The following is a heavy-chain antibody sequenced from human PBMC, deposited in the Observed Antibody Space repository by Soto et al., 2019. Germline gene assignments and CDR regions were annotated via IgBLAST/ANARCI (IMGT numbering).Heavy chain of an antibody. J-gene: IGHJ4*02. V-gene: IGHV4-30-2*06. CDR2: INHFEST. CDR3: VRGGGYDAFDH. D-gene: IGHD5-12*01. Sequence: QLQLQESGSGVVRTSETLSLTCTVFGASISYGGFSWSWMRQSPGKGLEWIGYINHFESTYFRPSFKSRLSMSIDRSRNMFSLDLSSVTAADMAVYYCVRGGGYDAFDHWGQGVPVTVSS. CDR1: GASISYGGFS.